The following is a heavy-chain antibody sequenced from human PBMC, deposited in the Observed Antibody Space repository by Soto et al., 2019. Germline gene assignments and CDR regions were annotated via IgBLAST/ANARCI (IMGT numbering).Heavy chain of an antibody. CDR2: IDPSDSYT. CDR3: AKTPYYYDSSGSFPFDY. CDR1: GYSFTSYW. V-gene: IGHV5-10-1*01. J-gene: IGHJ4*02. Sequence: GESLKISCKGSGYSFTSYWISWVRQMPGKGLEWMGRIDPSDSYTNYSLSFQGHVTISADKSISTAYLQWSSLKASDTAMYYCAKTPYYYDSSGSFPFDYWGQGTLVTVSS. D-gene: IGHD3-22*01.